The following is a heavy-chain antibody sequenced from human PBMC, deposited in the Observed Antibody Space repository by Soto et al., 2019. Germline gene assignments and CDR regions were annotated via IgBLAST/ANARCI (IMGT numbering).Heavy chain of an antibody. CDR2: INGDNGNT. J-gene: IGHJ5*02. CDR1: GLTFSKYA. CDR3: ARSILQSSVFGH. D-gene: IGHD3-22*01. Sequence: ASVKVYCKAAGLTFSKYAMQWGRQAPGQRPEWMGWINGDNGNTKYAQKLQDRVTITRDTSANTAYMELRSLRAEDTAVYFCARSILQSSVFGHWAQPTLVTV. V-gene: IGHV1-3*01.